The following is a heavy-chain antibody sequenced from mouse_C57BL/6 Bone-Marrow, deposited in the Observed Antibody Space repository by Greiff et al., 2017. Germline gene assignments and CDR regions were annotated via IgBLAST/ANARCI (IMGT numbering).Heavy chain of an antibody. V-gene: IGHV1-76*01. J-gene: IGHJ3*01. Sequence: VQLQQSGAELVRPGASVNLSCKASGYTFTDYYINWVKQRPGQGLEWIARIYPGSGNTYYNEKFKGKATLTAEKSSSTAYMQLSSLTSEDSAVYFCARQLRLQFAYWGQGTLVTVSA. CDR2: IYPGSGNT. D-gene: IGHD3-2*02. CDR1: GYTFTDYY. CDR3: ARQLRLQFAY.